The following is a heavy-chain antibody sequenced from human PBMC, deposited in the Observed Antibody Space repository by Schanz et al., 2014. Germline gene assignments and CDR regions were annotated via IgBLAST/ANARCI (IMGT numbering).Heavy chain of an antibody. Sequence: VQLEQSGAEVKKPGSSVKVSCKASGGTFSSFGINWVRQAPGQGLEWLGWMNPNSGNPGFAQKFRGRVTMTRNTSMSTAYIELHILTSEDTAIYYCAKDMARGGYNWVFDSWGQGTLVTVSS. V-gene: IGHV1-8*01. CDR2: MNPNSGNP. CDR1: GGTFSSFG. D-gene: IGHD5-12*01. J-gene: IGHJ4*02. CDR3: AKDMARGGYNWVFDS.